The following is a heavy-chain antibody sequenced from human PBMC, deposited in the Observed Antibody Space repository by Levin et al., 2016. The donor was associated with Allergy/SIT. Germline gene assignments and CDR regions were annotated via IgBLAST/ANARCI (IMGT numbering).Heavy chain of an antibody. D-gene: IGHD2-8*01. CDR3: ASYCTNGVCYSYYYYGMDV. V-gene: IGHV1-2*02. CDR2: INPNSGDT. CDR1: GYTFTGYY. J-gene: IGHJ6*02. Sequence: ASVKVSCKASGYTFTGYYIHWVRQAPGQGLESMGWINPNSGDTKYAQTFQGRVTMARDTSISTAYMELSRLRSDDTAVYYCASYCTNGVCYSYYYYGMDVWGQGTTVTVSS.